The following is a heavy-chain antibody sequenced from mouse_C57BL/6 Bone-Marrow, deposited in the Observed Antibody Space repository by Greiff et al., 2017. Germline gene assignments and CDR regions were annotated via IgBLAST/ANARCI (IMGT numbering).Heavy chain of an antibody. J-gene: IGHJ3*01. V-gene: IGHV1-82*01. CDR1: GYAFSSYW. CDR3: ARWGYEYGPFAY. CDR2: IYPGDGDT. D-gene: IGHD2-4*01. Sequence: VQLQQSGAELVKPGASVKISCKASGYAFSSYWMNWVKQRPGKGLEWIGRIYPGDGDTNYNGKFKGKATLTADKSSSTAYMQLSSLTSEDSAVYFCARWGYEYGPFAYWGQGTLVTVSA.